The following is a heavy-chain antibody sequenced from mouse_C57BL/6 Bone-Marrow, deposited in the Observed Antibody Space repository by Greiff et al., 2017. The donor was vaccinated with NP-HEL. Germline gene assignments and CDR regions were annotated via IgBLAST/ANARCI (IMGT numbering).Heavy chain of an antibody. CDR2: IYPGDGDT. Sequence: VKLQESGPELVKPGASVKISCKASGYAFSSSWMNWVKQRPGKGLEWIGRIYPGDGDTNYNGKFKGKATLTADKSSSTAYMQLSSLTSEDSAVYFCARGVRYFDVWGTGTTVTVSS. J-gene: IGHJ1*03. D-gene: IGHD2-1*01. CDR1: GYAFSSSW. CDR3: ARGVRYFDV. V-gene: IGHV1-82*01.